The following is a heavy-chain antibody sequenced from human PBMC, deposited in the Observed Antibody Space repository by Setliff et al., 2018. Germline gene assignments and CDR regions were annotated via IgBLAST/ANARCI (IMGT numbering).Heavy chain of an antibody. J-gene: IGHJ4*02. D-gene: IGHD3-3*01. CDR3: RFRSGYYKNDY. CDR1: GGSFSTYF. CDR2: ISHSGST. V-gene: IGHV4-34*01. Sequence: SETLSLTCAVYGGSFSTYFWSWIRQPPGKGLEWIGEISHSGSTNYSPSLRSRVTMSVDSSKKQLSLKLTTVTAADTAVYYCRFRSGYYKNDYWGQGTLVTVSS.